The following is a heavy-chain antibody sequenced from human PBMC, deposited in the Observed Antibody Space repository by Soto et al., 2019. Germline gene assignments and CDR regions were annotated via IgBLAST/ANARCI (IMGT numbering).Heavy chain of an antibody. Sequence: GASVKVSCKASGGTFSSYTISWVRQAPGQGLEWMGRIIPILGIANYAQKFQGRVTITADKSTSTAYMELSSLRSEDTAVYYCARGPCSSTSCYGDYYYYYMDVWGKGTTVTVSS. CDR3: ARGPCSSTSCYGDYYYYYMDV. CDR2: IIPILGIA. V-gene: IGHV1-69*02. CDR1: GGTFSSYT. J-gene: IGHJ6*03. D-gene: IGHD2-2*01.